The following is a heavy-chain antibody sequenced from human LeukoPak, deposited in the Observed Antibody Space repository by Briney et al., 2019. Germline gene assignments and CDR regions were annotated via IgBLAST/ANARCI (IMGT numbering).Heavy chain of an antibody. J-gene: IGHJ3*02. D-gene: IGHD1-26*01. CDR2: MNPNSDNT. CDR3: ARAGLVGDAFDI. Sequence: ASVKVSCKASGYTFTSYDINWVRQATGRGLEWMGWMNPNSDNTGYAQKFQGRVTMTRNTSISTAYMELSSLRSEDTAVYYCARAGLVGDAFDIWGQGTMVTVSS. CDR1: GYTFTSYD. V-gene: IGHV1-8*01.